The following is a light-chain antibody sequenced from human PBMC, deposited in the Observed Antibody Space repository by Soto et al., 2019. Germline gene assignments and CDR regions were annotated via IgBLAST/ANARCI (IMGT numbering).Light chain of an antibody. CDR1: YSNIGGNA. Sequence: QSVLTQPPSASGTPGQRVTISCSGSYSNIGGNAVNWYQQLPGTAPKLLISSNNLRPSGVPDRFSGSKSGTSASLAISALQSEDEADYYCAAWDDSVNGPVFGGGTKLTVL. CDR3: AAWDDSVNGPV. V-gene: IGLV1-44*01. CDR2: SNN. J-gene: IGLJ2*01.